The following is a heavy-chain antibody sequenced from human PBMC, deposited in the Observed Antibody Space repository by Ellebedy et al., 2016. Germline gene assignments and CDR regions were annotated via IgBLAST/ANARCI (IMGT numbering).Heavy chain of an antibody. Sequence: GESLKISXAASGFTFRSFAMSWVRQAPGMGLEWVSGISDNGGNTFYADSVKGRFTISRDTAKNSLYLQMNSLRAEDTAVYYCARDPLPAAMGDYYYYMDVWGKGTTVTVSS. D-gene: IGHD2-2*01. J-gene: IGHJ6*03. CDR1: GFTFRSFA. CDR3: ARDPLPAAMGDYYYYMDV. V-gene: IGHV3-23*01. CDR2: ISDNGGNT.